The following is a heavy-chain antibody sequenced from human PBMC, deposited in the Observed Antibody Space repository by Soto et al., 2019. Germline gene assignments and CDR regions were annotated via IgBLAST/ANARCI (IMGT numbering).Heavy chain of an antibody. CDR2: ISAYNGDT. Sequence: QVQLVQSGAEVKEPGASVKISCKASGYTFTSYGISWVRQAPGQGLEWMSWISAYNGDTNYAQKVQGRXXMXTAXSTSTAFMELRSLRFDDTAVYYCVRDPDGHIDFDYWGQGTLVTVSS. J-gene: IGHJ4*02. V-gene: IGHV1-18*01. CDR3: VRDPDGHIDFDY. CDR1: GYTFTSYG.